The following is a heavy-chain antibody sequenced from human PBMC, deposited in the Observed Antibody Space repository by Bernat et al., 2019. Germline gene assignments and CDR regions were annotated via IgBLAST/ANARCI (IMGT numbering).Heavy chain of an antibody. CDR2: MSYDGSNK. D-gene: IGHD3-22*01. CDR1: GFSFSSYG. CDR3: AKDKGWLRNKQYFDY. Sequence: QVHLVESGGGLFQPGSSLRLSCAASGFSFSSYGMHWFRQAPGKGLEWVAVMSYDGSNKNYADSVKGRFTISRDNSKSTLYLQMNSLRAEDTAVYYCAKDKGWLRNKQYFDYWGQGTQVTVSS. J-gene: IGHJ4*02. V-gene: IGHV3-30*18.